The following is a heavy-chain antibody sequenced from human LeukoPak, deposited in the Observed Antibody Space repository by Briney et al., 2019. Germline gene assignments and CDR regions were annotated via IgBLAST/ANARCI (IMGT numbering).Heavy chain of an antibody. CDR1: GFSISNYG. CDR3: VRDGAAAGWDYDY. D-gene: IGHD6-13*01. V-gene: IGHV3-48*01. CDR2: IRSDSSTK. J-gene: IGHJ4*02. Sequence: GGSLRLSCAGSGFSISNYGMNWVRQAPGKGLEWLSYIRSDSSTKYYADSVEGRFTISRDNSKNTLDLQMNSLRAEDTAVYHCVRDGAAAGWDYDYWGQGILVTVSS.